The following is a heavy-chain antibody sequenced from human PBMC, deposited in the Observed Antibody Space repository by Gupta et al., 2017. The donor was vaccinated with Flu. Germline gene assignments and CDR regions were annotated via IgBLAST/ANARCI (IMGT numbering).Heavy chain of an antibody. J-gene: IGHJ3*02. D-gene: IGHD3-22*01. CDR3: VKYTTYYYDSSGYQTNAFDI. CDR1: GFTFSSYA. Sequence: EVQLVESGGGLVQPGGSLRLSCSASGFTFSSYAMHWVRQAPGKGLEYVSAISSNGGSTYYADSVKGRFTISRDNSKNTLYLQMSSLRAEDTAVYYCVKYTTYYYDSSGYQTNAFDIWGQGTMVTVSS. V-gene: IGHV3-64D*06. CDR2: ISSNGGST.